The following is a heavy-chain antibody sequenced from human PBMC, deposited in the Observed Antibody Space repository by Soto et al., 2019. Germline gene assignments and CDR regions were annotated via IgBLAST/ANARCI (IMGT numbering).Heavy chain of an antibody. D-gene: IGHD5-12*01. V-gene: IGHV3-21*01. CDR3: ASDVDYFDY. J-gene: IGHJ4*02. CDR2: ISSSSSYI. Sequence: PGGSLRLCCAASGFAFSNFAMSWVRQAPGKGLEWVSSISSSSSYIYYADSVKGRFTISRDNAKNSLYLQMNSLRAEDTAVYYCASDVDYFDYWAQRTPVPVSS. CDR1: GFAFSNFA.